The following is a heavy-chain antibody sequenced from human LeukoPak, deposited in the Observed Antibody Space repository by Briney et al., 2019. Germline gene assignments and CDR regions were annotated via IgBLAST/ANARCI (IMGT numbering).Heavy chain of an antibody. CDR1: GFTFSSYW. D-gene: IGHD6-6*01. CDR2: INTDGSST. J-gene: IGHJ6*03. Sequence: GGSLRLSCAASGFTFSSYWMHWVRQAPGKGLVWVSRINTDGSSTSCADSVKGRFTISRDNAKNTLYLQMNSLRAKDTAVYYCARAGSSSQYYYYYMDVWGKGTTVTVSS. V-gene: IGHV3-74*01. CDR3: ARAGSSSQYYYYYMDV.